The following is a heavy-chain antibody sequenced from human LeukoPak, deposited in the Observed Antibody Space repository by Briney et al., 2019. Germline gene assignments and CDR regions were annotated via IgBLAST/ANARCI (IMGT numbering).Heavy chain of an antibody. D-gene: IGHD2-15*01. CDR1: GYTFTGYY. Sequence: ASVKVSCKASGYTFTGYYMHWVRQAPGQGLECMGWINPNSGGTNYAQKFQGRVTMTRDTSISTDYMEMSRLRSDDTAVYYCARVKRLGYCSGGSCYSVGPRHDAFDIWGQGTMVTVSS. V-gene: IGHV1-2*02. CDR2: INPNSGGT. CDR3: ARVKRLGYCSGGSCYSVGPRHDAFDI. J-gene: IGHJ3*02.